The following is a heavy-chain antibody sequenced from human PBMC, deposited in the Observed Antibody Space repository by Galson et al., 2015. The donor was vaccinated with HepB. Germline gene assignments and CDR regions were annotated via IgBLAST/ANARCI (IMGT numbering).Heavy chain of an antibody. J-gene: IGHJ5*01. CDR3: AKAGCSGAGCYLRYSWIDS. CDR2: ITTSSSYI. V-gene: IGHV3-21*06. D-gene: IGHD2-2*01. CDR1: AFTFSSDS. Sequence: SLRLSCAASAFTFSSDSMNWVRQAPGKGLEWVSSITTSSSYIYYADSMRGRFTISRDNAKNSLFLQMDSLRAEDTAVYYCAKAGCSGAGCYLRYSWIDSWGQGTLVTVSS.